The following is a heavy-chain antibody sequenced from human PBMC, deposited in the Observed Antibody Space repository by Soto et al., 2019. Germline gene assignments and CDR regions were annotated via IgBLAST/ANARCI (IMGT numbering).Heavy chain of an antibody. CDR1: GYSFTSYW. CDR2: IYPGDSDT. J-gene: IGHJ4*02. Sequence: GESLKISCKGSGYSFTSYWIGWVRQMPGKGLEWMGIIYPGDSDTRYSPSFQGQVTISADKSISTAYLQWSSLKASYTAMYYCACITSYYCDSSGYLDYWGQGTLVTVSS. D-gene: IGHD3-22*01. V-gene: IGHV5-51*01. CDR3: ACITSYYCDSSGYLDY.